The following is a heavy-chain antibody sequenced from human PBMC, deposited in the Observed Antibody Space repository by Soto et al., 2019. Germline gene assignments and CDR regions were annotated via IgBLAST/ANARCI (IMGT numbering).Heavy chain of an antibody. V-gene: IGHV3-13*01. D-gene: IGHD3-22*01. CDR3: AREGYYYDSSGFRGVFYGMDV. Sequence: PGGSLRLSCAASGFTFSSYDMHWVRQATGKGLEWVSAIGTAGDTYYPGSVKGRFTISRENAKNSLYLQMNSLRAEDTAVYYCAREGYYYDSSGFRGVFYGMDVWGQGTTVTVSS. CDR1: GFTFSSYD. CDR2: IGTAGDT. J-gene: IGHJ6*02.